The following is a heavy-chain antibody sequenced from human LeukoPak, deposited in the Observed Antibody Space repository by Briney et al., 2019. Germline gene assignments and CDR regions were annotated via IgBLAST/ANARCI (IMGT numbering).Heavy chain of an antibody. J-gene: IGHJ5*02. CDR2: IQYDGGDK. V-gene: IGHV3-30*02. CDR1: GFTFTNSG. Sequence: GGSLRLSSAASGFTFTNSGMHWVRPAPGKGLEWVAFIQYDGGDKFYADSVEGRFTISRDNSKSTLYLQVNSLRPEDTAVYYCARDNPIEKVPGLGPGSWGQGTPVTVSS. D-gene: IGHD2-2*01. CDR3: ARDNPIEKVPGLGPGS.